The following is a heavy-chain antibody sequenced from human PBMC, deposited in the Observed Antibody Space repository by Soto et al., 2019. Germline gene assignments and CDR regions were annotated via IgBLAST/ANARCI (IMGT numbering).Heavy chain of an antibody. V-gene: IGHV1-69*01. Sequence: QVQLVQSGAEVKKPGSSVKVSCKASGGTFSSYAISWVRQAPGQGLEWMGGIIPIFGTANYAQKFQGRVTITADESTSTAYMELSSLRSEDTAVYYCARGYCSGGSCYPAVYYYGMDVCGQGTTVTVSS. J-gene: IGHJ6*02. CDR1: GGTFSSYA. CDR2: IIPIFGTA. CDR3: ARGYCSGGSCYPAVYYYGMDV. D-gene: IGHD2-15*01.